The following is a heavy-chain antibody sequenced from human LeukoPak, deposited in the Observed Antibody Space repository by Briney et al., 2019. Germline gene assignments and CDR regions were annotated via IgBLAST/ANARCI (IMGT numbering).Heavy chain of an antibody. J-gene: IGHJ4*02. CDR3: ARTIGYCIGGSCYYFDY. CDR1: GFSLSTSGMC. CDR2: IDWDDDK. V-gene: IGHV2-70*11. D-gene: IGHD2-15*01. Sequence: SGPTLVNPTQTLTLTCTFSGFSLSTSGMCVSWIRQPPGKALEWLARIDWDDDKHFSTSLKTRLTISKDTSKNQVVLTMTNMDPVDTATYYCARTIGYCIGGSCYYFDYWGQGTLVTVSS.